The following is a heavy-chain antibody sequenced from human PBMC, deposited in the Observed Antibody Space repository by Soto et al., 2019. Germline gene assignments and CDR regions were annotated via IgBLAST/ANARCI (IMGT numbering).Heavy chain of an antibody. CDR1: GYTFTSYD. CDR3: ASLTDDFWGGYYFDY. Sequence: QVQLVQSGAEVKKPGASVKVSCKASGYTFTSYDINWVRQATGQGLEWMGWMNPNSGNTGYAQKFQGRVTMTRNTSISTAYRELSSLRAEDTAVYYCASLTDDFWGGYYFDYWGQGTLVTVSS. V-gene: IGHV1-8*01. D-gene: IGHD3-3*01. CDR2: MNPNSGNT. J-gene: IGHJ4*02.